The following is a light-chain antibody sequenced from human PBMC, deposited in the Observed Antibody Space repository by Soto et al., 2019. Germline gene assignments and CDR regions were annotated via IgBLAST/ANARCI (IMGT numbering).Light chain of an antibody. CDR1: QSVTSSY. J-gene: IGKJ4*01. CDR3: QQYGRSPNT. Sequence: EIVLTQSPGTLSLSPGEGATLSCRASQSVTSSYLAWYQQKPGQAPRLLIYGASSSATGIPDRFSGSGSGADFTLTISRLEPEDFAVYYCQQYGRSPNTFGGWTKVEIK. V-gene: IGKV3-20*01. CDR2: GAS.